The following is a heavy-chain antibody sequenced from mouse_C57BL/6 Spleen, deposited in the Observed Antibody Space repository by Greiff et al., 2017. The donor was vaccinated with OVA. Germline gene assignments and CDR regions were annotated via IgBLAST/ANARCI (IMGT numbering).Heavy chain of an antibody. J-gene: IGHJ3*01. V-gene: IGHV1-59*01. Sequence: QVQLQQPGAELVRPGTSVKLSCKASGYTFTSYWMHWVKQRPGQGLEWIGVIDPSDSYTNYNQKFKGKATLTVDTSSSTAYMQLSSLTSEDSAVYYCAYYYGSSTWFAYWGQGTLVTVSA. CDR3: AYYYGSSTWFAY. CDR1: GYTFTSYW. CDR2: IDPSDSYT. D-gene: IGHD1-1*01.